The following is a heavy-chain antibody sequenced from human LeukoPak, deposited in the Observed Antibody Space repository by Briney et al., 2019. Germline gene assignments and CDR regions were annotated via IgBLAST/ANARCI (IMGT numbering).Heavy chain of an antibody. J-gene: IGHJ4*02. CDR1: GFTFSSYA. CDR3: ARVEGGYSYGYY. V-gene: IGHV3-30*01. Sequence: QPGRSLRLSCAASGFTFSSYAMHWVRQAPGKGLEWVAVISYDGSNKYYADSVKGRFTISRDNSKNTLYLQMNSLRAEDTAVYYCARVEGGYSYGYYWGQGTLVTVSS. D-gene: IGHD5-18*01. CDR2: ISYDGSNK.